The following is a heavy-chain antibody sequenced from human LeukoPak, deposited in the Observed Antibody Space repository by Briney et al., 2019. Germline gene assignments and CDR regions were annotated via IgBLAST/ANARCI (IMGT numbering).Heavy chain of an antibody. J-gene: IGHJ5*02. CDR3: ARDLMVRGAHLPDP. CDR2: ISSSGSTI. Sequence: GGSLRLSCAASGFTFSDYCMSWIRQAPGKGLEWVSYISSSGSTIYYADSVKGRFTISRDNAKNSLYLQMNSLRAEDTAVYYCARDLMVRGAHLPDPWGQGTLVTVSS. V-gene: IGHV3-11*01. D-gene: IGHD3-10*01. CDR1: GFTFSDYC.